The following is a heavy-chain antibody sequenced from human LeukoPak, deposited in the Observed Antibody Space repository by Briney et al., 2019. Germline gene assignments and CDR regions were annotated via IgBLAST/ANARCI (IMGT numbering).Heavy chain of an antibody. CDR3: AKGNFWSGYYSGGWFDP. V-gene: IGHV3-23*01. CDR1: GLTFSSYA. Sequence: PGGSLRLSCAASGLTFSSYAMSWVRQAPGKGLEWVSAISGSGGSTYYADSVKGRFTISRDNSKNTLYLQMNSLRAEDTAVYYCAKGNFWSGYYSGGWFDPWGQGTLVTVSS. CDR2: ISGSGGST. J-gene: IGHJ5*02. D-gene: IGHD3-3*01.